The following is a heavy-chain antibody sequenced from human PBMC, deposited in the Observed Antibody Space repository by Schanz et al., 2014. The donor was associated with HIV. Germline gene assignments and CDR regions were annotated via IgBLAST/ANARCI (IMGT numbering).Heavy chain of an antibody. V-gene: IGHV3-23*01. CDR3: AKDGPGIAVAGTGYFDY. CDR2: ISGSGFTT. CDR1: GLTFSRHA. Sequence: EVQLLESGGHLVQPGGSLRLSCAASGLTFSRHAMSWVRQAPGKGLEWVSVISGSGFTTYYADSVQGRFTISRDNSKNTLYLQMSSLRVEDTAVYFCAKDGPGIAVAGTGYFDYWGQGTLVTVSP. D-gene: IGHD6-19*01. J-gene: IGHJ4*02.